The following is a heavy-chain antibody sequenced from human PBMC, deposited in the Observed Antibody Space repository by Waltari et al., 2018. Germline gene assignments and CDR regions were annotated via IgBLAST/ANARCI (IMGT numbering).Heavy chain of an antibody. Sequence: QVQLVESGGGVVQPGTSLKLSCSASGFTFSTQAMHWVRQAPGKGLEWVAVMSCDGSDKYYADSVKGRFTISRDNSKNTLYLQMNNVRAEDTAIYYCAKDIRKLRYGDSWGQGTLVTVSS. V-gene: IGHV3-30*04. D-gene: IGHD1-26*01. J-gene: IGHJ4*02. CDR2: MSCDGSDK. CDR1: GFTFSTQA. CDR3: AKDIRKLRYGDS.